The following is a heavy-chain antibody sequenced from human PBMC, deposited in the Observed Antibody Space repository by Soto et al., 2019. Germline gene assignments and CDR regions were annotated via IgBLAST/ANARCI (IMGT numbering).Heavy chain of an antibody. CDR2: IIPIFGTA. D-gene: IGHD2-2*01. CDR3: ARAPPSSYQLLPSWFDP. Sequence: QVQLVQSGAEVKKPGSSVKVSCKASGGTFSSYAISWVRQAPGHGLEWMGGIIPIFGTANYAQKFQGRVTITADESTSTAYMELSSLRSEDTAVYYCARAPPSSYQLLPSWFDPWGQGTLVTVSS. CDR1: GGTFSSYA. J-gene: IGHJ5*02. V-gene: IGHV1-69*01.